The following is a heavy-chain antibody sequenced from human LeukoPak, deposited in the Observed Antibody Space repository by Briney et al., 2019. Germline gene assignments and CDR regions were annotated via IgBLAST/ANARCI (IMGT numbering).Heavy chain of an antibody. D-gene: IGHD6-13*01. Sequence: GGSLRLSCAASGFTFSSYWMTWVRQAPGKGLEWVANIKREGSEKYYMDSVKGRFTISRDNAKNALYLQMNSLRVDDTAVYYCARPPHIAAAGQDWGQGTLVTVSS. CDR1: GFTFSSYW. CDR3: ARPPHIAAAGQD. J-gene: IGHJ4*02. V-gene: IGHV3-7*01. CDR2: IKREGSEK.